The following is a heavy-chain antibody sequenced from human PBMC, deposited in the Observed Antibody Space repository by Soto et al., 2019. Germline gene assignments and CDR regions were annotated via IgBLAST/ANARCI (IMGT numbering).Heavy chain of an antibody. CDR3: ARDRGPRNPLPQYFYGMDV. V-gene: IGHV4-61*01. D-gene: IGHD1-1*01. CDR1: GGSVSNGLYY. Sequence: SETLSLTCTVSGGSVSNGLYYWSWIRQPPGKGLEWIGYIFYSGGTNYNPSLKSRVTISVDTSKNQFSLKLNSVTAADTAVYFCARDRGPRNPLPQYFYGMDVWGQGTTVTVSS. CDR2: IFYSGGT. J-gene: IGHJ6*02.